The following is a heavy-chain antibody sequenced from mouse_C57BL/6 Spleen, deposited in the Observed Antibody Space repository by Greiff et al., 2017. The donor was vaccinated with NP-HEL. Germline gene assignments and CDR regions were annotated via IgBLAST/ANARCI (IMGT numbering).Heavy chain of an antibody. J-gene: IGHJ3*01. V-gene: IGHV1-81*01. D-gene: IGHD1-1*01. CDR2: IYPRSGNN. CDR1: GYTFTSYG. Sequence: QVQLQQSGAELARPGASVKLSCKASGYTFTSYGISWVKQRTGQGLEWIGEIYPRSGNNYYNEKFKGKATLTADKSSSTAYMELRSLTSEDSAVYFCADYYGSPAWFAYWGQGTLVTVSA. CDR3: ADYYGSPAWFAY.